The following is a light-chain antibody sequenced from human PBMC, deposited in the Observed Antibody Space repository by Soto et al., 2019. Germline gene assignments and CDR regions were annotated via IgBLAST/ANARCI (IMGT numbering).Light chain of an antibody. V-gene: IGKV1-5*01. J-gene: IGKJ5*01. CDR2: DAS. CDR3: QQYNSWPPIT. Sequence: GDRVTITCRASQSISSWLAWYQQKPGKAPKLLIYDASSLESGVPSRFSGSGSGTEFTLTISSLQSEDFAVYYCQQYNSWPPITFGQGTRLEI. CDR1: QSISSW.